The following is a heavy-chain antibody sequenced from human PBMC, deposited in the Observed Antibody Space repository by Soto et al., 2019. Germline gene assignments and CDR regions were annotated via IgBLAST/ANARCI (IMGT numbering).Heavy chain of an antibody. D-gene: IGHD3-22*01. Sequence: GGSLRLSCVGSGFTFSDSVMAWVRQAPGKGLEWLSVMSGDGRTRYALSVTGRFTISRDNSKNTLYLQMRSLRAEDAAAYYCVKWHTSNFDSLPFTGFDFWGQGPQVTVSS. V-gene: IGHV3-23*01. CDR2: MSGDGRT. CDR1: GFTFSDSV. CDR3: VKWHTSNFDSLPFTGFDF. J-gene: IGHJ4*02.